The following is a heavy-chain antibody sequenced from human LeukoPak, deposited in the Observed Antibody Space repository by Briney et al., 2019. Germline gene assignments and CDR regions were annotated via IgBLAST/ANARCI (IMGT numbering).Heavy chain of an antibody. Sequence: ASVKVSCKASGYTFIGYYMYWVRQAPGQGLEWMGWINPNSGGTNYAQKLQGRVTMTRDTSINTAYMELSRLRSDDTAVYYCARDRIGATWGQGTLVTVPS. CDR1: GYTFIGYY. D-gene: IGHD1-26*01. V-gene: IGHV1-2*02. CDR2: INPNSGGT. J-gene: IGHJ4*02. CDR3: ARDRIGAT.